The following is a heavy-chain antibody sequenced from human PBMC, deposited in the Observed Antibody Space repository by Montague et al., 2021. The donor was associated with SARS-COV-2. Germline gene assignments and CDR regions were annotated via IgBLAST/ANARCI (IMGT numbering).Heavy chain of an antibody. J-gene: IGHJ3*02. V-gene: IGHV4-39*01. CDR3: ARPLVRGVPKAFDI. Sequence: SETLSLTCTVSGGSITRNYYWGWFRRPPGKGLEWVGNIYYSGTTFINPSLESRVTISVDASKNQFSLNLTSVTAADTAVYYCARPLVRGVPKAFDIWGQGALVIVSS. CDR1: GGSITRNYY. D-gene: IGHD3-10*01. CDR2: IYYSGTT.